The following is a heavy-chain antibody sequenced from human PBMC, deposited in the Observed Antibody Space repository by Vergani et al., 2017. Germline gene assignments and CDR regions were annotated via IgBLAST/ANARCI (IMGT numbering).Heavy chain of an antibody. J-gene: IGHJ4*02. D-gene: IGHD2-21*02. CDR2: IIPILGIA. CDR3: ARALGGIVVVTAFDY. CDR1: GGPFKNSA. V-gene: IGHV1-69*04. Sequence: QVQLVQSGAEVKKPGSSVKVSCKASGGPFKNSAFSWVRQVPGQGLEWMGRIIPILGIANYAQKFQGRVTITADKSTSTAYMELSSLRSEDTAVYYCARALGGIVVVTAFDYWGQGTLVTVSS.